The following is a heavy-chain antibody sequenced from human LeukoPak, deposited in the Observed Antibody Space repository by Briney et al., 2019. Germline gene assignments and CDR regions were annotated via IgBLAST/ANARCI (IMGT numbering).Heavy chain of an antibody. CDR3: ARVMYYYDSSGYFH. V-gene: IGHV1-18*01. CDR1: GYTFTSYC. J-gene: IGHJ4*02. CDR2: ISAYNGNT. Sequence: ASVKVSCKASGYTFTSYCISWVRQAPGQGLEWVGWISAYNGNTNYAEKLQGRVTMTRDTSTNTAYMELRSLRAEDTAVYYCARVMYYYDSSGYFHWGQGTLVTVSS. D-gene: IGHD3-22*01.